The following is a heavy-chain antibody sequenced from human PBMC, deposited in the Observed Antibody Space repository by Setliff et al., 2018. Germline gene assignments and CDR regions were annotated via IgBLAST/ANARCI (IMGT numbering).Heavy chain of an antibody. V-gene: IGHV1-69*05. Sequence: PVKVSCKASGGTFSSYGISWVRQAPGQGLEWLGGTIPNFGTTNYAQEFQGRVTIITDESTSTAYMELSSLRFEDTAVYYCAREGVDTRSSTDYRYYMDVWGKGTTVTVSS. J-gene: IGHJ6*03. CDR1: GGTFSSYG. CDR2: TIPNFGTT. CDR3: AREGVDTRSSTDYRYYMDV. D-gene: IGHD5-18*01.